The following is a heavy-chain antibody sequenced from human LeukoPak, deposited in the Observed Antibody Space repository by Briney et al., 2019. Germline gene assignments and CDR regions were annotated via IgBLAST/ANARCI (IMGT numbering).Heavy chain of an antibody. V-gene: IGHV1-18*01. CDR2: ISAYNANT. Sequence: ASVKVSCKASGYTFTSYGISWVRQAPGQGLEWMGWISAYNANTNYAQKFQGRVTMTTDTSTSTAYMELWSLRSDDTAVYYCARDEGPHQMVATIKTLDYWGQGTLVTVSS. CDR3: ARDEGPHQMVATIKTLDY. CDR1: GYTFTSYG. J-gene: IGHJ4*02. D-gene: IGHD5-24*01.